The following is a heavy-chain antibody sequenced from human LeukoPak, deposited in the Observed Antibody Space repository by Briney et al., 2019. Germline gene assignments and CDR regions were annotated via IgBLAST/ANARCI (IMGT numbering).Heavy chain of an antibody. Sequence: SQTLSLTCTVSGGSISSGSYYWSWIRQPAGKGLEWIGRIYTSGSTNYNPSLKSRVTISVDTSKNQFSLKLSSVTAADTAVYYCAREDSSLDYWGQGTLVTVSS. CDR2: IYTSGST. D-gene: IGHD6-13*01. CDR3: AREDSSLDY. J-gene: IGHJ4*02. V-gene: IGHV4-61*02. CDR1: GGSISSGSYY.